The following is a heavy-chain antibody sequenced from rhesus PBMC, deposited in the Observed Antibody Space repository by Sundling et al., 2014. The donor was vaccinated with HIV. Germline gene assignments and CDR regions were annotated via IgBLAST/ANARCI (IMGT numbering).Heavy chain of an antibody. J-gene: IGHJ2*01. D-gene: IGHD3-9*01. CDR2: ISGSEGYT. V-gene: IGHV4-57*02. CDR1: GGSISSSNW. CDR3: ARDNSRGYEDDYVYYYTLYWYFDL. Sequence: QLQLQESGPGLVKPSETLSLTCAVSGGSISSSNWWSWIRQPPGKGLEWIGRISGSEGYTSDNPSLKSRVTLSKDTSKNQFSLNLTSVTAADTAVYYCARDNSRGYEDDYVYYYTLYWYFDLWGPGTPITISS.